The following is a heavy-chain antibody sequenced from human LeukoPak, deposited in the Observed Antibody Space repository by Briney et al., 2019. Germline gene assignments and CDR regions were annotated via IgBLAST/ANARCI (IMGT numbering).Heavy chain of an antibody. D-gene: IGHD3-22*01. CDR1: GFTFDDYA. Sequence: GGSLRLSCAASGFTFDDYAMHWVRHAPGKGLEWVSAISGSGGSTYYADSVKGRFTISRDNSKNTLYLQMNSLRAEDTAVYYCAGTKYDSSGYYLSGSGFDYWGQGTLVTVSS. CDR3: AGTKYDSSGYYLSGSGFDY. V-gene: IGHV3-23*01. J-gene: IGHJ4*02. CDR2: ISGSGGST.